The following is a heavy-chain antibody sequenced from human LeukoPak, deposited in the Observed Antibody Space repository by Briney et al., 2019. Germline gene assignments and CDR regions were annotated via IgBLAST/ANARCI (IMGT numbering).Heavy chain of an antibody. CDR2: ITSKPYGEAT. CDR1: GFSFRDHS. D-gene: IGHD3-10*01. V-gene: IGHV3-49*04. Sequence: GGSLRLSCTGSGFSFRDHSMSWVRQPPGKGLEWVGFITSKPYGEATHYAASVSGRFTFSRDDSKSVAYLQMNSLKTEDTAVYYCARSGSALYYYYYGMDVWGQGTTVTVSS. CDR3: ARSGSALYYYYYGMDV. J-gene: IGHJ6*02.